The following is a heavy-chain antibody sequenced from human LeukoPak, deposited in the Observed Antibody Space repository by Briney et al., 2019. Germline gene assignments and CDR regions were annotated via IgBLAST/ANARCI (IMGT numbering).Heavy chain of an antibody. Sequence: PGGSLRLSCAASGVTVSTSYVTWVRQAPGKGLEWVSIILSDGSTSYADSVKGRFTISRDNSKNTVFLQMNNLRGEDAATYYCARGFCSGGSCYRYWFGPWGQGTLVTVSS. CDR3: ARGFCSGGSCYRYWFGP. D-gene: IGHD2-15*01. CDR1: GVTVSTSY. CDR2: ILSDGST. J-gene: IGHJ5*02. V-gene: IGHV3-66*01.